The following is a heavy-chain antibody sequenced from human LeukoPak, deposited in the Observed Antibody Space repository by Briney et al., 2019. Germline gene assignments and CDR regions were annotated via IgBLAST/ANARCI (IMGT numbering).Heavy chain of an antibody. CDR3: ARGARPVAMRNYFDY. CDR1: GFTFSSYE. CDR2: ISSNDDTI. V-gene: IGHV3-48*03. J-gene: IGHJ4*02. D-gene: IGHD2-2*01. Sequence: GGSLRLSCAASGFTFSSYEMNWVRQAPGKGLEWVSYISSNDDTIYYAGSVKGRFTISRDNAKNSLYLQMNSLRAEDTAVYYCARGARPVAMRNYFDYWGQGTLVTVSS.